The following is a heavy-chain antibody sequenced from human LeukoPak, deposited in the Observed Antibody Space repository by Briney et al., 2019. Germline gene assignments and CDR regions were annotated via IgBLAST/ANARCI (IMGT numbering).Heavy chain of an antibody. D-gene: IGHD3-16*02. CDR3: AKADLRLGELSPFDY. Sequence: GASVKVSCKASGYTFTSYDINWVRQATGQGLEWMGWMNPNSANTGYAQKFQGRVSMTRNTSINTAYVELSSLRSEDTAVYYCAKADLRLGELSPFDYWGQGTLVTVSS. J-gene: IGHJ4*02. CDR1: GYTFTSYD. V-gene: IGHV1-8*01. CDR2: MNPNSANT.